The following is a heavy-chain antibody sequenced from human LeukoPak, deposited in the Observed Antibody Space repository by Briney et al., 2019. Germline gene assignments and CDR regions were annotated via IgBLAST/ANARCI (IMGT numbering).Heavy chain of an antibody. Sequence: GGSLRLSCAASGFTFSTYAMSWVRQAPGKGLEWVSAISGSGDGTYYADSVKGRFTISRDNSKNALYLQMNSLRAEDTAVYYCAKDGYYHSGGNQGPEYGNHWYWGKGVIVTV. CDR3: AKDGYYHSGGNQGPEYGNHWY. D-gene: IGHD3-22*01. CDR2: ISGSGDGT. V-gene: IGHV3-23*01. CDR1: GFTFSTYA. J-gene: IGHJ4*02.